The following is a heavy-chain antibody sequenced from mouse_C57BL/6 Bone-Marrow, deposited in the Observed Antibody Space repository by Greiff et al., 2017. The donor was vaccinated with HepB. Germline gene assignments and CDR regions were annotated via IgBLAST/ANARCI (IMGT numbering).Heavy chain of an antibody. D-gene: IGHD1-1*01. Sequence: QVQLQQSGPELVKPGASVKISCKASGYAFSSSWMNWVKQRPGKGLEWIGRMYPGDGDTKYNGKFKGKATLTADKSSSTAYMQLSILTSEDSAVYFCSRHYEGYWGQGTTLTVSS. CDR1: GYAFSSSW. CDR3: SRHYEGY. V-gene: IGHV1-82*01. J-gene: IGHJ2*01. CDR2: MYPGDGDT.